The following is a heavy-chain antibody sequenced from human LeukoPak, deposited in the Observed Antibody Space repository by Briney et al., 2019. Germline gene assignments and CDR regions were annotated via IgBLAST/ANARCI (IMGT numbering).Heavy chain of an antibody. CDR3: ARVLVDYYDSSGYVDY. Sequence: PSETLSPTCAVSGGSISSSNWWSWVRQPPGKGLEWIGEIYHSGSTNYNPSLKSRVTISVDKSKNQFSLKLSSVTAADTAVYYCARVLVDYYDSSGYVDYWGQGTLVTVSS. J-gene: IGHJ4*02. CDR2: IYHSGST. CDR1: GGSISSSNW. D-gene: IGHD3-22*01. V-gene: IGHV4-4*02.